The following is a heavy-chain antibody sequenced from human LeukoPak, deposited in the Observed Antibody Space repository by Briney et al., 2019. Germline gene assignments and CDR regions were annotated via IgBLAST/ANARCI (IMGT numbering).Heavy chain of an antibody. CDR2: IKSRNRGETV. V-gene: IGHV3-15*05. J-gene: IGHJ4*02. CDR3: TTDGSTTLSNTFDY. CDR1: GFTFSDAW. D-gene: IGHD1-26*01. Sequence: TPGGSLRLSCAASGFTFSDAWMNWVRLAPGKGLEWVGRIKSRNRGETVDYAAPVKGRFTISRDDSKTTVYLQMNSLKTEDTAIYYCTTDGSTTLSNTFDYWGQGTLVTVSS.